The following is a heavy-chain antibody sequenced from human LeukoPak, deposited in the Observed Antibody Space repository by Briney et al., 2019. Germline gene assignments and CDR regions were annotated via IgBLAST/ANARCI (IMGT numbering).Heavy chain of an antibody. J-gene: IGHJ4*02. D-gene: IGHD2-21*02. CDR2: IYYSGST. V-gene: IGHV4-39*07. CDR1: GGSISSFSYY. Sequence: SETLSLTCTVSGGSISSFSYYWGWIRQPPGRGLEWIGTIYYSGSTYYNPSLKSRVTISTDTSKNQFSLNLRSVTVADTAVYYCARVRGDSPYSFDYWGQGTLVTVSS. CDR3: ARVRGDSPYSFDY.